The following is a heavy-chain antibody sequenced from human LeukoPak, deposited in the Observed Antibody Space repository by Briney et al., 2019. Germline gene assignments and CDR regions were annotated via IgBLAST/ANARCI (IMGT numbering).Heavy chain of an antibody. CDR2: IIPIFGTA. V-gene: IGHV1-69*05. D-gene: IGHD2-8*01. Sequence: ASVKVSCKASGGTFSSYAISWVRQAPGQGLEWMGGIIPIFGTANYAQKFQGRVTITTDESTSTAYMELSSLRSEDTAVYYCARSPSRYCTNGVCPSGFDPWGQGTLVAVSS. CDR1: GGTFSSYA. J-gene: IGHJ5*02. CDR3: ARSPSRYCTNGVCPSGFDP.